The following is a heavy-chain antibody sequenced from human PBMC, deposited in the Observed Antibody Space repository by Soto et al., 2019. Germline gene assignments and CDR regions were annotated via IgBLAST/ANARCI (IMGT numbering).Heavy chain of an antibody. CDR2: IYHSANT. V-gene: IGHV4-31*03. Sequence: SETLSLTCTVSGGSLSSGGYYWSWIRQHPGKGLEWIGYIYHSANTYYNPSLKSRVTISLDTPKNQFSLKLNSVTAADTAVYYCARDGGGVNSYGYESLNHWGQGTMVTVSS. J-gene: IGHJ1*01. CDR1: GGSLSSGGYY. CDR3: ARDGGGVNSYGYESLNH. D-gene: IGHD5-18*01.